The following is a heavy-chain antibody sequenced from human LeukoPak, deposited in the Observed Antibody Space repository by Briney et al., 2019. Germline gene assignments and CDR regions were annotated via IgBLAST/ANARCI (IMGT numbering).Heavy chain of an antibody. CDR1: GFSLSTSGVG. Sequence: SGPTLVKPTQTLTLTCTFSGFSLSTSGVGGGWIRQPPGKALEWLALIFWDDDKRYSPSLKSRLTITKDTYKNQVVLTVTNMDPVDTATYYCAHKLRNYYDASGSQFDYWGQGTLVTVSS. CDR2: IFWDDDK. V-gene: IGHV2-5*02. CDR3: AHKLRNYYDASGSQFDY. J-gene: IGHJ4*02. D-gene: IGHD3-22*01.